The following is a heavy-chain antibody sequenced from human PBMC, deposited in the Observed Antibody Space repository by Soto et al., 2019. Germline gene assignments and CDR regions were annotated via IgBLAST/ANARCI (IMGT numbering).Heavy chain of an antibody. Sequence: GGSLRLSCAASGFTFISYAMTWVRQAPGKGLEWVSPISGSGGSTYYADSVKGRFTISRDNSKNTLYLQMNSLRAEDTAVYYCAKYVVAAAPYDAFDIWGQGTMVTVSS. CDR2: ISGSGGST. CDR3: AKYVVAAAPYDAFDI. CDR1: GFTFISYA. V-gene: IGHV3-23*01. D-gene: IGHD6-13*01. J-gene: IGHJ3*02.